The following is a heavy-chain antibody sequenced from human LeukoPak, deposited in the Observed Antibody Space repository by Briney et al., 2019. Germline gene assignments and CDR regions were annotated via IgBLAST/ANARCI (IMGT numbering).Heavy chain of an antibody. Sequence: GGSLRLSCAASGFTFSSYRMNWVRQAPGKGLEWVSCISSSSSYIYYADSVKGRFTISRGTAKNLLYLQMNSLRAEDTAVYYCARDLSSGIGNYFDYWGQGTLVTVSS. J-gene: IGHJ4*02. CDR2: ISSSSSYI. CDR3: ARDLSSGIGNYFDY. V-gene: IGHV3-21*01. CDR1: GFTFSSYR. D-gene: IGHD3-22*01.